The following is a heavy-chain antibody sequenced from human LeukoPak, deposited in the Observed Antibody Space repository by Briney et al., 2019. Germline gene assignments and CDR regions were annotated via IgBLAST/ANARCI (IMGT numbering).Heavy chain of an antibody. D-gene: IGHD1-1*01. Sequence: SETLSLTCSVSGISINSNTYYWVWIRQPPGKGLEWIGRIYTSGSTNYNPSLKSRVTISVDTSKNQFSLKLSSVTAADTAVYYCARYNWNQGPWFDPWGQGALVTVSS. CDR2: IYTSGST. V-gene: IGHV4-61*02. J-gene: IGHJ5*02. CDR3: ARYNWNQGPWFDP. CDR1: GISINSNTYY.